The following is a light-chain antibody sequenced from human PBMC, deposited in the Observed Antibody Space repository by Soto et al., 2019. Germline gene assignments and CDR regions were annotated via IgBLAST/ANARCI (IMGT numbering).Light chain of an antibody. CDR3: SSFTSSTSYV. CDR2: DVN. CDR1: TSDVGSYNY. J-gene: IGLJ1*01. Sequence: QSALTQPASVSGSPGQSIAISCTGTTSDVGSYNYVSSYQQYPGKAPKLMIHDVNNRPSGISDRFSGSESGNTASLTISGLQAEDEADYYCSSFTSSTSYVFGTGTKLTVL. V-gene: IGLV2-14*03.